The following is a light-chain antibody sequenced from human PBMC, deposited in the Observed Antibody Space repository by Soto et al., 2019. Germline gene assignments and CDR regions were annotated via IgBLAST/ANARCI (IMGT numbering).Light chain of an antibody. CDR2: EVT. V-gene: IGLV2-14*01. J-gene: IGLJ1*01. CDR1: FSDVGGYDY. CDR3: SSHTSGSTRV. Sequence: QSVLTQPVSVSGSPGQSIAISCTGTFSDVGGYDYVSWYQQHPDKAPKLMIYEVTKRPSGVSNRFSGSKSGNTASLTISGLQPEDEADYYCSSHTSGSTRVFGSGTKVTVL.